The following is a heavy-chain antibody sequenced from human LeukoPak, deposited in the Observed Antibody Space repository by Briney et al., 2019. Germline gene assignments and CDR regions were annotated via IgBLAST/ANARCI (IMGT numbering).Heavy chain of an antibody. CDR2: IYPSGST. J-gene: IGHJ4*02. CDR3: ARSGSGYSECYFAY. Sequence: PSETLSLTCTVSGGSTNTYCWSWIRQPAEKGLEWIGRIYPSGSTYYNPSLKSRVTISIDKSKNQFSLRLTSVTAADTAVYYCARSGSGYSECYFAYWVQGSLVTVSS. CDR1: GGSTNTYC. D-gene: IGHD5-12*01. V-gene: IGHV4-4*07.